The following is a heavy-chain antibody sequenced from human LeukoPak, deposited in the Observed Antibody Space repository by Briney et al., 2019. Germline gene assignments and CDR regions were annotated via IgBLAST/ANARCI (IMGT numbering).Heavy chain of an antibody. CDR1: GYTFTSYY. CDR2: INPSGGST. Sequence: ASVKVSCKASGYTFTSYYTHWVRQAPGQGLEWMGIINPSGGSTSYAQKFQGRVTMTRDTSTSTVYMELSSLRSEDTAVYYCARDSDDFWSGSGGAYYMDVWGKGTTVTVSS. D-gene: IGHD3-3*01. J-gene: IGHJ6*03. V-gene: IGHV1-46*01. CDR3: ARDSDDFWSGSGGAYYMDV.